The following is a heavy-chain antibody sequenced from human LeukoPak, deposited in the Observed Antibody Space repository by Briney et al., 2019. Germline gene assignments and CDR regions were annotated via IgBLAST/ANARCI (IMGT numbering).Heavy chain of an antibody. CDR3: ARSFSSRYCSGGSCFHRGGWFDP. CDR1: GVSISSSSYY. Sequence: SETLSLTCAVSGVSISSSSYYWGWIRQPPGKGLEWIGSIYYSGSTYYNPSLKSRVTISVDTSKNQFSLKLSSVTAADTAVYYCARSFSSRYCSGGSCFHRGGWFDPWGQGTLVTVSS. D-gene: IGHD2-15*01. CDR2: IYYSGST. J-gene: IGHJ5*02. V-gene: IGHV4-39*07.